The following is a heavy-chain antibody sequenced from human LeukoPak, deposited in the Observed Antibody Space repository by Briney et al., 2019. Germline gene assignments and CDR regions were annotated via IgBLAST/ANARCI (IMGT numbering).Heavy chain of an antibody. CDR2: INPNSGGT. Sequence: AASVKVSCKASGYTFNGYYLNWVRQAPGQGLEWMGWINPNSGGTNYAQKFQGRVTMTRDTSISTAYMELSRLRSDDTAVYYCTISTYYYGSGNQPFDYWGQGTLVTVSS. CDR3: TISTYYYGSGNQPFDY. J-gene: IGHJ4*02. D-gene: IGHD3-10*01. CDR1: GYTFNGYY. V-gene: IGHV1-2*02.